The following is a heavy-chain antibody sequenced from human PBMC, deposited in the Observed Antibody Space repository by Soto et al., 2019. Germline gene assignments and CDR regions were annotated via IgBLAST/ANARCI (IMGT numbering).Heavy chain of an antibody. Sequence: GVSPRLSFAAPEFTFSSYSMNWVRQAPGKGLEWVSSISSSSSYIYYADSVKGRFTISRDNAKNSLYLQMNSLRAEDTAVYYCAVAVAGPTAIGYWGQGTLVTVSS. CDR2: ISSSSSYI. J-gene: IGHJ4*02. CDR1: EFTFSSYS. V-gene: IGHV3-21*01. CDR3: AVAVAGPTAIGY. D-gene: IGHD6-19*01.